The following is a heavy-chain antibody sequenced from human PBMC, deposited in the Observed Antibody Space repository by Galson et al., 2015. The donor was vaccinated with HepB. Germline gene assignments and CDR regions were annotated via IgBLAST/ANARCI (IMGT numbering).Heavy chain of an antibody. J-gene: IGHJ4*02. Sequence: SLRLSCAASGFTFSSHGMHWVRQAPGKGLEWVAVIWYDGSKKYYADSVKGRFTISRDNSKNTLYLQMNSLRAEDTAIYYCARLFGGCSSGTCYPVPPDQWGQGTLVTVSS. CDR1: GFTFSSHG. CDR2: IWYDGSKK. CDR3: ARLFGGCSSGTCYPVPPDQ. D-gene: IGHD2-15*01. V-gene: IGHV3-33*08.